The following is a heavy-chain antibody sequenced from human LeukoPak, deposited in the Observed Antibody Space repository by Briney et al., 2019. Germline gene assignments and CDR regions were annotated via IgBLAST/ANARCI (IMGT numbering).Heavy chain of an antibody. CDR2: AYYRSKWYN. Sequence: SQTLSLTCAISGDSVSSNSAAWNWIRQSPSRGLEWLGRAYYRSKWYNDYAISVTSRITINPDTSKNQFFLHFYAVTPEDAAVYYCARESQGHTSDWINGYLHHWGQGTPVTVSS. D-gene: IGHD6-19*01. J-gene: IGHJ4*02. CDR3: ARESQGHTSDWINGYLHH. CDR1: GDSVSSNSAA. V-gene: IGHV6-1*01.